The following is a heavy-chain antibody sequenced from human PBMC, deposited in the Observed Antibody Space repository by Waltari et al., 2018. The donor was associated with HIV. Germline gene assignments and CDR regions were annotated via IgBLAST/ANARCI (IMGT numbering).Heavy chain of an antibody. CDR2: IYYSGST. J-gene: IGHJ4*02. CDR1: GGSISSGGYY. V-gene: IGHV4-31*03. Sequence: QVQLQESGPGLVKPSQTLSLTCTVSGGSISSGGYYWVWIRQHPGKGLEWIGYIYYSGSTYYNPSLKSRISISVDTSKNQFSLKLSSVTAADTAVYYCARHRRNDIGDYWGQGTLVTVSS. CDR3: ARHRRNDIGDY. D-gene: IGHD3-9*01.